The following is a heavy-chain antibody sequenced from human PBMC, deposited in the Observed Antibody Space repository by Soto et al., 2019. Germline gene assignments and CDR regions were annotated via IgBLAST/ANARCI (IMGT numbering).Heavy chain of an antibody. D-gene: IGHD3-10*01. CDR2: IYYSGST. Sequence: QVQLQESGPGLVKPSQTLSLTCTVSGGSISSGGYYWSWIRQHPGKGLEWIGYIYYSGSTYYNPSLKSRVTRSVDTSKNQFSLKLSSVTAADTAVYYCARDNGSGSQYGMDVWGQGTTVTVSS. CDR3: ARDNGSGSQYGMDV. V-gene: IGHV4-31*03. J-gene: IGHJ6*02. CDR1: GGSISSGGYY.